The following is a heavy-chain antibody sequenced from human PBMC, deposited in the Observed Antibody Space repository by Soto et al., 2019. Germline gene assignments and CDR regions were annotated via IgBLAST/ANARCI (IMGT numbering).Heavy chain of an antibody. CDR1: GFIFSSHA. Sequence: GGSLRLSCAASGFIFSSHAMSWVRQAPGKGLEWVSAIRSSGVSTFYADSVKGRFTISRDNSKNTLYLQMNSLGAGDTAVYFCAKGHWSFDLWGRGTLVTVSS. V-gene: IGHV3-23*01. J-gene: IGHJ2*01. CDR3: AKGHWSFDL. CDR2: IRSSGVST.